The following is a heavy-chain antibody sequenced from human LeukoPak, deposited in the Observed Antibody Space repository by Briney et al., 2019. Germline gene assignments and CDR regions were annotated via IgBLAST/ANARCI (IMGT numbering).Heavy chain of an antibody. D-gene: IGHD6-19*01. Sequence: TGGSLRLSCAASGFTVSSNYMSWVRQAPGKGLEWVSVIYSGGSTYYADSVKGRFTISRDNSKNTLYLQMNSLRAEDTAVYYCARDRRGYSSGWYYSDYWGQGTLVTVSS. CDR3: ARDRRGYSSGWYYSDY. CDR2: IYSGGST. V-gene: IGHV3-66*01. CDR1: GFTVSSNY. J-gene: IGHJ4*02.